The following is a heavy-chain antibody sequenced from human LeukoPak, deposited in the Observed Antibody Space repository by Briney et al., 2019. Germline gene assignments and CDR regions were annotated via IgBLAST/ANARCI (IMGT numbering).Heavy chain of an antibody. D-gene: IGHD3-10*01. CDR1: GFTFSSYG. CDR3: ARETWAGTYYYYMDV. Sequence: GGSLRLSCAASGFTFSSYGMHWVRQAPGKGLEWVAVIWYDGSNKYYGDSVKGRFTISRDNSKNMLYLQMNSLRAEDTAVYYCARETWAGTYYYYMDVWGKGTTVTVSS. V-gene: IGHV3-33*01. CDR2: IWYDGSNK. J-gene: IGHJ6*03.